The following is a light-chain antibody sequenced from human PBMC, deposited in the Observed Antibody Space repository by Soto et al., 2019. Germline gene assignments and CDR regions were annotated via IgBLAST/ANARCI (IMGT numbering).Light chain of an antibody. V-gene: IGKV1-33*01. CDR3: QQYYNLPIT. CDR1: QDISNY. J-gene: IGKJ5*01. CDR2: DAS. Sequence: DIQMTQSPSFLSASVGDRVTITCQASQDISNYLNWYQQKPGKAPKLLIYDASNLETGVPSRFSGSGSGTDFTFTISSLQPEYIATYYCQQYYNLPITFGQGTRLEIK.